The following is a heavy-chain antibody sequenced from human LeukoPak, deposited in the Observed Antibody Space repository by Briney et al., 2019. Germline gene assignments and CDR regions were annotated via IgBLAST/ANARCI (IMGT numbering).Heavy chain of an antibody. D-gene: IGHD4-17*01. CDR3: ARGARTTVTTLFDY. CDR1: GFTVSSNY. CDR2: IYSGGST. V-gene: IGHV3-66*01. J-gene: IGHJ4*02. Sequence: GGSLRLSCAASGFTVSSNYMSWVRQAPGKGLEWVSVIYSGGSTYYADSVKGRFTISRDNSKNTLYLQMNSLRAEDTAVYYCARGARTTVTTLFDYWGQGTLVTVSS.